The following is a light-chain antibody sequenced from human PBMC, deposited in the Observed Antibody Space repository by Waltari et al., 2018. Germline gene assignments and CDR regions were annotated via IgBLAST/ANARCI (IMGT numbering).Light chain of an antibody. J-gene: IGLJ2*01. CDR3: SSRDPTINAVV. V-gene: IGLV3-19*01. CDR2: STD. CDR1: SLRTYA. Sequence: SSELTQDPAVSVALGQTVTITCQGDSLRTYAADWYQQRPGQAPILVLFSTDDRPSGIPDRFSGSSSRDTASLTITDTQAEDEAAYYGSSRDPTINAVVFGGGTKLTVL.